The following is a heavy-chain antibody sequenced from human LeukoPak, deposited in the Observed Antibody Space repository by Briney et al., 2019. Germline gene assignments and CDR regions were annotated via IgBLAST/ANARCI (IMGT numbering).Heavy chain of an antibody. CDR3: AKALLKWELLPFDY. CDR2: IYSGGST. Sequence: GGSLRLSCAASGFTVSSNYMSWVRQAPGKGLEWVSVIYSGGSTYYADSVKGRFTISRDNSKNTLYLQMNSLRAEDTAVYYCAKALLKWELLPFDYWGQGTLVTVSS. V-gene: IGHV3-53*01. CDR1: GFTVSSNY. D-gene: IGHD1-26*01. J-gene: IGHJ4*02.